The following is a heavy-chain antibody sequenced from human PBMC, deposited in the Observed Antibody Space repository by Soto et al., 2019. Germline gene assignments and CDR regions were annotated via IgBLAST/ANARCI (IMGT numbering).Heavy chain of an antibody. J-gene: IGHJ3*01. D-gene: IGHD1-1*01. CDR3: ARYDAFKAFDL. CDR1: VFTFSSYS. CDR2: ISSDSYYI. V-gene: IGHV3-21*06. Sequence: PWGSLRLAGAASVFTFSSYSVNWVRQAPGKGLEWVSSISSDSYYIDFADSVKGRFTISRDDVSNSVSLQMDSLRVEDTGIYYCARYDAFKAFDLWGQGTMVTVSS.